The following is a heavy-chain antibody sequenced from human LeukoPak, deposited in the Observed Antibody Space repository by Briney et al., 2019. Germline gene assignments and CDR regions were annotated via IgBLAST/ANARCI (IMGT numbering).Heavy chain of an antibody. Sequence: GESLKISCKGSGYSFTSYWIGWVRQMPGKGLEWMGIIYPGDSDTRYSPSFQGQVTTSADKSISTAYLQWSSLKASDTAMYYCVVATYRNGRDYWGQGTLVTVSS. J-gene: IGHJ4*02. D-gene: IGHD5-12*01. CDR1: GYSFTSYW. CDR2: IYPGDSDT. CDR3: VVATYRNGRDY. V-gene: IGHV5-51*01.